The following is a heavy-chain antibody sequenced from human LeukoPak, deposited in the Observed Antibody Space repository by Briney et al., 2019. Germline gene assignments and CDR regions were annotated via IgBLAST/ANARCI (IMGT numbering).Heavy chain of an antibody. CDR3: VRLITFDYYYYYMDV. CDR1: GFTFSSYE. V-gene: IGHV3-48*03. J-gene: IGHJ6*03. Sequence: PGGSLRLSCAASGFTFSSYEMNWVRQAPGKGLEWVSYISSSGSTIYYADSVKGRFTISRDNAKNSLYLQMNSVRAEDTALYYCVRLITFDYYYYYMDVWGKGTTVTVSS. D-gene: IGHD5-24*01. CDR2: ISSSGSTI.